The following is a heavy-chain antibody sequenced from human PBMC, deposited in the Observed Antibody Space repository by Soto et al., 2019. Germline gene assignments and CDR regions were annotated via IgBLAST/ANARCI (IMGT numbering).Heavy chain of an antibody. V-gene: IGHV3-9*01. D-gene: IGHD3-16*01. Sequence: EVQLVESGGGLVQPGGSLRLSCAASGFKFDDYAMHWVRQAPGKGLEWVSGISWKSGDINYADSVKGRFTISRDNAKNSLFLQMNNLSADDTALYYCVKEKVPTFLHAFDIWGQGTMVTV. J-gene: IGHJ3*02. CDR3: VKEKVPTFLHAFDI. CDR2: ISWKSGDI. CDR1: GFKFDDYA.